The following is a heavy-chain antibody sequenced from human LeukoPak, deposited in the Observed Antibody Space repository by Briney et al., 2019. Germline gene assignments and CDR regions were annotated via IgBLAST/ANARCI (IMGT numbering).Heavy chain of an antibody. J-gene: IGHJ4*02. CDR2: IYYSGST. CDR1: NGSISSHF. CDR3: ARGGDGYNWGIGYDY. D-gene: IGHD5-24*01. Sequence: SETLSLTCTVSNGSISSHFWTWVRQPPGKGLEWIGSIYYSGSTYYNPSLKSRVTISVDTSKNQFSLKLSSVTAADTAVYYCARGGDGYNWGIGYDYWGQGTLVTVSS. V-gene: IGHV4-59*11.